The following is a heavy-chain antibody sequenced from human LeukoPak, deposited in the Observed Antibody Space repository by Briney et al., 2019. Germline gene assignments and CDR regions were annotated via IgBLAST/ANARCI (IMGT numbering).Heavy chain of an antibody. V-gene: IGHV3-49*04. CDR1: GFTFGDYA. Sequence: GGSLRLSCTASGFTFGDYAMSWARQAPGKGLEWVGFIRSKTHGGTTEYAASVKGRFIISRDDSRSIAYLQMNSLKTEDTAMYYCTRAPSLSWFDPWGQGTLVTVSS. CDR3: TRAPSLSWFDP. J-gene: IGHJ5*02. D-gene: IGHD3-10*01. CDR2: IRSKTHGGTT.